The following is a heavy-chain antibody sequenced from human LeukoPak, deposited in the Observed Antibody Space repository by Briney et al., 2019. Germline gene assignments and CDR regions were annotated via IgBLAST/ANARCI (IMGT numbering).Heavy chain of an antibody. CDR3: ARDIVVVPAAISAFDY. D-gene: IGHD2-2*02. Sequence: PSETLSLTCAVYGGSFSGYYWSWIRQPPGKGLERIGEINHSGSTNYNPSLKSRVTISVDTSKNQFSLKLSSVTAADMAVYYCARDIVVVPAAISAFDYWGQGTLVTVSS. V-gene: IGHV4-34*01. J-gene: IGHJ4*02. CDR1: GGSFSGYY. CDR2: INHSGST.